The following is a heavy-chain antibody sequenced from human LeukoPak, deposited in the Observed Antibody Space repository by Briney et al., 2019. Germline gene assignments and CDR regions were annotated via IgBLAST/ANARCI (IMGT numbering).Heavy chain of an antibody. V-gene: IGHV1-18*01. CDR3: ARDPTLRVTQSHNWFDP. D-gene: IGHD3-10*01. J-gene: IGHJ5*02. Sequence: ASVKVSCKASGYSFTGFGISWVRQAPGQGLEWMGWISAYNGSTNYARKLQGRVTMTTDTSTSTAYMELRSLTSDDTAAYFCARDPTLRVTQSHNWFDPWGQGTLVTVSP. CDR1: GYSFTGFG. CDR2: ISAYNGST.